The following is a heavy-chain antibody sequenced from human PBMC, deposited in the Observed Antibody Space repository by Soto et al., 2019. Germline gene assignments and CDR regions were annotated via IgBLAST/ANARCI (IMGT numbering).Heavy chain of an antibody. Sequence: EVQLVESGGGLVQPGGSLRLSCAASGFTFSDYEMNWVRQAPGKGLEWVTYISLSGTTIHYADSVKGRFTMSRDNAKDSVYMQMNSLRVEDTAIYDCAREGEFDWFYPWGQGTLVTVSS. J-gene: IGHJ5*02. CDR3: AREGEFDWFYP. CDR1: GFTFSDYE. V-gene: IGHV3-48*03. CDR2: ISLSGTTI.